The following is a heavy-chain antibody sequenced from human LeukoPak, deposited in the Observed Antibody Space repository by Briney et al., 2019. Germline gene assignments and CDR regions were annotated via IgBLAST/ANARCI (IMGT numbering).Heavy chain of an antibody. CDR1: GGSFSGYY. Sequence: KSSETLSLTCAVYGGSFSGYYWSWIRQPPGKGLEWIGEINHRGSTNYNPSLKSRVTISIDTSKNQFSLKLSSVTAADTAVYYCARHERWLQLGYWGQGTLVTVSS. CDR3: ARHERWLQLGY. D-gene: IGHD5-24*01. CDR2: INHRGST. V-gene: IGHV4-34*01. J-gene: IGHJ4*02.